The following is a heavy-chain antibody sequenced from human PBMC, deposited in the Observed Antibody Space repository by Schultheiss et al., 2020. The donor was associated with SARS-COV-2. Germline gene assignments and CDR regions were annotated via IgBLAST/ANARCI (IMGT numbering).Heavy chain of an antibody. V-gene: IGHV1-18*01. J-gene: IGHJ4*02. CDR1: GGTFSSYG. CDR3: ARLGSGSSGDYFDY. D-gene: IGHD3-10*01. CDR2: ISAYNGNT. Sequence: ASVKVSCKASGGTFSSYGISWVRQAPGQGLEWMGWISAYNGNTNYAQKLQGRVTMTTDKSTSTAYMELRSLRSDDTAVYYCARLGSGSSGDYFDYWGQGTLVTVSS.